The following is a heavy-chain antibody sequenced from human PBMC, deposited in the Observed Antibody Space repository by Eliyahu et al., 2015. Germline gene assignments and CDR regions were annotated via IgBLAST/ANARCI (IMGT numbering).Heavy chain of an antibody. CDR1: GYSFTXYX. CDR2: IDPSDSYT. V-gene: IGHV5-10-1*03. CDR3: ARIAIAVAGTGVDYYGMDV. J-gene: IGHJ6*02. Sequence: EVQLVQSGAEVKKPGEXLRISCKGSGYSFTXYXXSWVRQXPGKGLEWMGRIDPSDSYTNYSPSFQGHVTISADKSISTAYLQWSSLKASDTAMYYCARIAIAVAGTGVDYYGMDVWGQGTTVTVSS. D-gene: IGHD6-19*01.